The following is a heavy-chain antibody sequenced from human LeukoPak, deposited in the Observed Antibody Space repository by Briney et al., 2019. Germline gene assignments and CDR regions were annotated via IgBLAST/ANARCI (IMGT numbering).Heavy chain of an antibody. Sequence: GGSLRLSCAASGFTFSDYWMTWVRQAPGKGLEWVANINQDGSEKYYVDSVKGRFTVSRDNAKNSLYLQMNSLRAEDTAVYYCARVEDYDILTGFDYWGQGTLVTVSS. J-gene: IGHJ4*02. CDR2: INQDGSEK. CDR3: ARVEDYDILTGFDY. D-gene: IGHD3-9*01. CDR1: GFTFSDYW. V-gene: IGHV3-7*01.